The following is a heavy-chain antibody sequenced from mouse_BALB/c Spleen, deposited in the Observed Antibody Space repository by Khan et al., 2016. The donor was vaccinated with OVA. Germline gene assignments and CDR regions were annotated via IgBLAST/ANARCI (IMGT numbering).Heavy chain of an antibody. D-gene: IGHD1-1*01. Sequence: DLVKPGASVKLSCKASGYTFTSYWINWIKQRPGQGLEWIGRISPGSGTPYYNEMFKGKATLTVDTSSSTAYIQLSSLSSEDPAVYFCARENYYGSCHDAMDYWGQGTSVTVSS. V-gene: IGHV1S41*01. J-gene: IGHJ4*01. CDR1: GYTFTSYW. CDR2: ISPGSGTP. CDR3: ARENYYGSCHDAMDY.